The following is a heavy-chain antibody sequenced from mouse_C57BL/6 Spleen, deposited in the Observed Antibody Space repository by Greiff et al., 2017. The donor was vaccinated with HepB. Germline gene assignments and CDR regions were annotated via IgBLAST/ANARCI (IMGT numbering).Heavy chain of an antibody. J-gene: IGHJ2*01. CDR3: ARSGYGSSFFDD. CDR1: GYAFTNYL. Sequence: VQRVESGAELVRPGTSVKVSCKASGYAFTNYLIEWVKQRPGQGLEWIGVINPGSGGTNYNEKFKGKATLTADKSSSTAYMQLSSLTSEDSAVYFCARSGYGSSFFDDWGQGTTLTVSS. D-gene: IGHD1-1*01. V-gene: IGHV1-54*01. CDR2: INPGSGGT.